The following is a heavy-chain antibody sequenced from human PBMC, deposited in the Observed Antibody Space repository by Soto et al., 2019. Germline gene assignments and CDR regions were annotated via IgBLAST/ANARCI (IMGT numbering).Heavy chain of an antibody. CDR1: GYTFTDYA. CDR2: INVGNGNT. J-gene: IGHJ4*02. Sequence: AQLVQSGAEAKQPGASVKVSCKASGYTFTDYALHWVRQAPGQGLEWMGWINVGNGNTGYSRKFQGRVTTDRDMSATTAYLEVTSLTSEDTAIYYCAREGAHYAPFDLWGQGTLVTVSS. D-gene: IGHD3-16*01. CDR3: AREGAHYAPFDL. V-gene: IGHV1-3*01.